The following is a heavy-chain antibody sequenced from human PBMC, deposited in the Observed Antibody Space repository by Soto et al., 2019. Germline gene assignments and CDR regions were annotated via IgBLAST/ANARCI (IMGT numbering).Heavy chain of an antibody. CDR1: GFTFSSYG. D-gene: IGHD3-10*01. Sequence: PGGSLRLSCAASGFTFSSYGMHWVRQAPGKGLEWVAVISYDGSNKYYADSVKGRFTISRDNSKNTLYLQMNSLRAEDTAVYYCAKDRLTMVRGVTLDYWGQGTLVTVSS. V-gene: IGHV3-30*18. CDR3: AKDRLTMVRGVTLDY. J-gene: IGHJ4*02. CDR2: ISYDGSNK.